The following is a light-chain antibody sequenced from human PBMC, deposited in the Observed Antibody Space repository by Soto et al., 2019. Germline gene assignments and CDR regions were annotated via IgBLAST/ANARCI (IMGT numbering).Light chain of an antibody. Sequence: SALTQPASVSWSPGQSITISCTGTSSDVGSYNLVSWYQQHPGKAPKLMIYEVSKRPSGVSNRFSGSKSGNTASLTISGLQAEDEADYYCCSYAGSSTYGFGTGTKVTVL. V-gene: IGLV2-23*02. CDR2: EVS. J-gene: IGLJ1*01. CDR1: SSDVGSYNL. CDR3: CSYAGSSTYG.